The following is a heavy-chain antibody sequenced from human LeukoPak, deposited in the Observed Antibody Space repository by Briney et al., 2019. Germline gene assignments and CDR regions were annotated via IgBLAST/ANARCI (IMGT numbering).Heavy chain of an antibody. CDR3: ARGYGDYVTVDY. V-gene: IGHV4-59*01. CDR1: GGSISSYY. CDR2: IYYSGST. D-gene: IGHD4-17*01. Sequence: PSETLSLTCTVSGGSISSYYWSWIRQPPGKGLEWTGYIYYSGSTNYNPSLKSRVTISVDTSKNQFSLKVSSVTAADTAVYYCARGYGDYVTVDYWGQGTLVTVSS. J-gene: IGHJ4*02.